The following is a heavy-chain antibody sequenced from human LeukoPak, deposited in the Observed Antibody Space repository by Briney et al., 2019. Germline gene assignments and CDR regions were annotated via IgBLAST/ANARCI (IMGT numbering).Heavy chain of an antibody. V-gene: IGHV4-59*01. Sequence: SETLSLTCTVSGGSICSYYWSWIRQPPGKGLEWIGYIYYSGSTNYNPSLKSRVTISVDTSKNQFSLKLSSVTAADTAVYYRAKGTVGASYDYWGQGTLVTVSS. J-gene: IGHJ4*02. CDR3: AKGTVGASYDY. D-gene: IGHD1-26*01. CDR1: GGSICSYY. CDR2: IYYSGST.